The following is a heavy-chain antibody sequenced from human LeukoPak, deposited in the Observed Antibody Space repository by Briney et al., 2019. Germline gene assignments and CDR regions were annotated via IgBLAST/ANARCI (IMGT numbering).Heavy chain of an antibody. CDR3: ARVVSGSYRLDY. CDR2: INHSGST. J-gene: IGHJ4*02. D-gene: IGHD1-26*01. CDR1: GGSFSGYY. Sequence: SETLSLTCAVYGGSFSGYYWSCIRQPPGKGLEWIGEINHSGSTNYNPSLKSRVTISVDPPKNQFSLKLSSVTAADTAVYYCARVVSGSYRLDYWGQGTLVTVSS. V-gene: IGHV4-34*01.